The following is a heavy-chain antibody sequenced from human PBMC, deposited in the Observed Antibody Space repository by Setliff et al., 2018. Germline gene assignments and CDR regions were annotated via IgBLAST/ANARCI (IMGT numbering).Heavy chain of an antibody. V-gene: IGHV3-21*01. CDR2: ISSTGDDI. CDR3: ARDNTLFGVVITGSWFDP. J-gene: IGHJ5*02. Sequence: GGSLRLSCAASGLSLNSFRMTWIRQPPGKGLEWVSPISSTGDDIYYADPVKGRFTISRDNAENSLYLQMNSLRVEDTAVYYCARDNTLFGVVITGSWFDPWGQGTLVTVSS. D-gene: IGHD3-3*01. CDR1: GLSLNSFR.